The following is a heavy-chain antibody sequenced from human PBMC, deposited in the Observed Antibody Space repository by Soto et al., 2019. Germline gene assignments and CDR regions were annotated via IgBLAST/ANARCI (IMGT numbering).Heavy chain of an antibody. D-gene: IGHD2-2*02. CDR2: IYYSGST. V-gene: IGHV4-31*03. Sequence: LSLTCTVSGGSISSGGYYWSWIRQHPGKGLEWIGYIYYSGSTYYNPSLKSRVTISVDTSKNQFSLKLSSVTAADTAVYYCARTHIVVVPSAISPWFDPWGQVTLVTVSS. J-gene: IGHJ5*02. CDR1: GGSISSGGYY. CDR3: ARTHIVVVPSAISPWFDP.